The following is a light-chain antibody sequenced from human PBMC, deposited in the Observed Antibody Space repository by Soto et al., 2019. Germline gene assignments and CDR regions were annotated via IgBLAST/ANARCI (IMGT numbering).Light chain of an antibody. V-gene: IGKV3-20*01. CDR2: DTS. CDR3: QQYGTSEII. CDR1: QSLTNSF. J-gene: IGKJ5*01. Sequence: EFLLTQSPSTLSLSPGERATLSCRASQSLTNSFIAWYQQRPGQAPRLLIYDTSSRASGIPERFSGSGSGTDFTLTISRLETEDFEVFYCQQYGTSEIIFGQGTRLEIK.